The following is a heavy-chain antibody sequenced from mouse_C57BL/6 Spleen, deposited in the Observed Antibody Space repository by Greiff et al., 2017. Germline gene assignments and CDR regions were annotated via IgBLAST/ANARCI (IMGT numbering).Heavy chain of an antibody. D-gene: IGHD1-1*01. CDR3: AREINYYGSSLDYAMDY. J-gene: IGHJ4*01. V-gene: IGHV3-6*01. CDR1: GYSITSGYY. Sequence: DVQLQESGPGLVKPSQSLSLTCSVTGYSITSGYYWNWIRQFPGNKLEWMGYISYDGSNNSNPSLKNRISITRDTSKNQFFLKLNSVTTEDTATYYCAREINYYGSSLDYAMDYWGQGTSVTVSS. CDR2: ISYDGSN.